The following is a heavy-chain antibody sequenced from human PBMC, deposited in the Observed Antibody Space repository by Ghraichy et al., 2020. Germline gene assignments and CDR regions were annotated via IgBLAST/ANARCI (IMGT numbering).Heavy chain of an antibody. J-gene: IGHJ5*02. CDR2: ISSSGDNT. CDR1: GFTFSSYA. D-gene: IGHD7-27*01. V-gene: IGHV3-23*01. Sequence: GGSLRLSCAASGFTFSSYAMTWVRQAPGKGLEWVSGISSSGDNTYYANSVKGRFTISRDNSKNTLYLQMNSLRAEDTAVYYCAKDPRTSVSGDGPWGQGTLVTVSS. CDR3: AKDPRTSVSGDGP.